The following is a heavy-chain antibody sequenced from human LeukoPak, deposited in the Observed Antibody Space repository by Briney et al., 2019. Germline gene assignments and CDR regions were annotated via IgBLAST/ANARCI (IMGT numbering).Heavy chain of an antibody. Sequence: GGSLRLSCAASGFTFSDYYMSWVRQAPGKGLEWVSAISNSGGTTYYADSVKGRFAISRDNSKNTLYLQMNSLGAEDTAVYYCARDGYSYGYGWFDPWGQGTLVTVSS. CDR2: ISNSGGTT. CDR3: ARDGYSYGYGWFDP. D-gene: IGHD5-18*01. V-gene: IGHV3-23*01. CDR1: GFTFSDYY. J-gene: IGHJ5*02.